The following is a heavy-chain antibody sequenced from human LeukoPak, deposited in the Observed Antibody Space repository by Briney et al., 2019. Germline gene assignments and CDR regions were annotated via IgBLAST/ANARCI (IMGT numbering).Heavy chain of an antibody. Sequence: SVKVSCKASGGTFSSYAISWVRQAPGQGLEWMGGIIPIFGTANYAQKFQGRVTITADESTSTAYMELSSLRSEDTAVYYCARATAFDCSSTSCYSPYYYYYYMDVWGKGTTVTVSS. CDR2: IIPIFGTA. D-gene: IGHD2-2*02. CDR1: GGTFSSYA. V-gene: IGHV1-69*13. CDR3: ARATAFDCSSTSCYSPYYYYYYMDV. J-gene: IGHJ6*03.